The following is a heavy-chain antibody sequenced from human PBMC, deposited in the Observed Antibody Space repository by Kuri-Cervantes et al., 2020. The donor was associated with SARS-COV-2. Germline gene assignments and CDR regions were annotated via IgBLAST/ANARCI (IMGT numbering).Heavy chain of an antibody. CDR1: GFTFSDYY. D-gene: IGHD5-12*01. V-gene: IGHV3-11*04. Sequence: GESLKISCAASGFTFSDYYMSWIRQAPGKGLEWVSSISSSSSTIFYADSVKGRFTISRDNSKNTLYLQMNSLRAEDTAVYYCARDLGPFSGPYDSTFDYWGQGTLVTVSS. CDR3: ARDLGPFSGPYDSTFDY. CDR2: ISSSSSTI. J-gene: IGHJ4*02.